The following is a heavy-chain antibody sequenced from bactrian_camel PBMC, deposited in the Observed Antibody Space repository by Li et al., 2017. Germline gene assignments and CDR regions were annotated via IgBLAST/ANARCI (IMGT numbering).Heavy chain of an antibody. J-gene: IGHJ6*01. CDR2: INSIGTT. Sequence: VQLVESGGGSALAGGSVRLSCAASGYTFNTYSWFRQAPGKERELVSTINSIGTTTYSTSVEDRFTISRDNARNTLSLQMNSLQTGDTGVYYCAACQSGAGFRYWGRGTQVTVS. CDR1: GYTFNTY. V-gene: IGHV3S67*01. CDR3: AACQSGAGFRY.